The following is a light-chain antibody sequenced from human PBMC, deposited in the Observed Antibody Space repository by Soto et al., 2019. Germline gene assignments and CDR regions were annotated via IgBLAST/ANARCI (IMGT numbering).Light chain of an antibody. V-gene: IGKV3-15*01. CDR2: GAS. Sequence: EIVMTQSPATLSVSPGERATLSCRASQSVSSNLAWYQQKPGQVPRLLIYGASTRATGIPARFSGSGSGTEFTLTISSLQSEDFAVYYCQQYNNWPPSTLGQGTRLEIK. CDR3: QQYNNWPPST. CDR1: QSVSSN. J-gene: IGKJ5*01.